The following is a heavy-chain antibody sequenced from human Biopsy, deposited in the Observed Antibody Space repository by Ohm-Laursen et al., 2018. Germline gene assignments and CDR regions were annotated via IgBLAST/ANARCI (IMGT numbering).Heavy chain of an antibody. Sequence: SVKVSCKASSYTFTNYNIHWMRQAPGQGLEWLGRIVPILGTVNYAQRFQGRVALTADKSTGTAYMELNRLISDDTAVYYCATDADGYYTEFDFWGQGTLITVSS. CDR3: ATDADGYYTEFDF. J-gene: IGHJ4*02. D-gene: IGHD5-24*01. CDR2: IVPILGTV. CDR1: SYTFTNYN. V-gene: IGHV1-69*08.